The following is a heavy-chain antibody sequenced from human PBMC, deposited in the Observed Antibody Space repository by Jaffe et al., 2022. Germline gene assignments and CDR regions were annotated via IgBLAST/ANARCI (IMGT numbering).Heavy chain of an antibody. CDR2: ISGSGTST. D-gene: IGHD3-10*02. Sequence: EVQMLESGGGLVQPGGSLRLSCAASGFTFSSPAMSWVRQAPGKGLEWVSGISGSGTSTYYADSVKGRFTISRDNSKNTLYLQMNSLRAEDTAVYYCAKNFVRGFEYWGQGTLVTVSS. J-gene: IGHJ4*02. V-gene: IGHV3-23*01. CDR1: GFTFSSPA. CDR3: AKNFVRGFEY.